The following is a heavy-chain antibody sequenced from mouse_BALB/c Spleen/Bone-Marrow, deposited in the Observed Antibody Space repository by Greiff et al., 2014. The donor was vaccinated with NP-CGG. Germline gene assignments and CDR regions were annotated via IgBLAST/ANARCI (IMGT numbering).Heavy chain of an antibody. CDR2: INPYTGDT. V-gene: IGHV1-37*01. D-gene: IGHD2-4*01. CDR3: GGVYHDYDVYFDV. J-gene: IGHJ1*01. CDR1: GYSFTGYF. Sequence: EVKLEESGPELLKPGASVKISCKASGYSFTGYFMNWVKQSHGKSLEWIGRINPYTGDTFYNQKFKGKATLTVDKSSSTAHMELLRLTSEDSAVYYCGGVYHDYDVYFDVWGAGTTVTVSS.